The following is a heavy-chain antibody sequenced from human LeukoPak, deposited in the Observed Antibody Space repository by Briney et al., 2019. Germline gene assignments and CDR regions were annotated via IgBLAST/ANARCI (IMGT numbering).Heavy chain of an antibody. D-gene: IGHD6-19*01. J-gene: IGHJ4*02. CDR3: ARESGKSSGWYEIGY. CDR2: IIPIFGTA. CDR1: GGTFSSYS. Sequence: ASVKVSCKASGGTFSSYSISWVRQAPGQALEWMGGIIPIFGTADYAQKFQGRVTMPRNTSISTAYMELSSMRSEDTAVSYCARESGKSSGWYEIGYWGQGTLVTVSS. V-gene: IGHV1-69*05.